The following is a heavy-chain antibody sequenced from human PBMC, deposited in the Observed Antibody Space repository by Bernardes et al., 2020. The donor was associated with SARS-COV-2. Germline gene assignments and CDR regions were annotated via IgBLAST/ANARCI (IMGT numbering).Heavy chain of an antibody. J-gene: IGHJ5*01. V-gene: IGHV3-33*01. CDR3: ATEDGEWLES. CDR1: GFTFRDYT. Sequence: GSLRLSCAASGFTFRDYTMHWVRQAPGKGLEWVAVIWYDGSREYYVDSVKGRFAISRDNSNNTLYLQMNNLRVEDTALYRCATEDGEWLESWGQGTLVTVSS. D-gene: IGHD4-17*01. CDR2: IWYDGSRE.